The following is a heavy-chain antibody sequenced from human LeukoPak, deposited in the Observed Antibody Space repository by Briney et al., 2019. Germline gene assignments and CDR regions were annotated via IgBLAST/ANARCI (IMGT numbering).Heavy chain of an antibody. Sequence: VASVKVSCKASGYTFTGYYMHWVRQAPGQGLEWMGWINPNSGGTNYAQKLQGRVTMTTDTSTSTAYLDLRSLRSDDTAVYYCARALWFGDILNKNWFDPWGQGTLVTVSS. J-gene: IGHJ5*02. CDR1: GYTFTGYY. V-gene: IGHV1-2*02. D-gene: IGHD3-10*01. CDR3: ARALWFGDILNKNWFDP. CDR2: INPNSGGT.